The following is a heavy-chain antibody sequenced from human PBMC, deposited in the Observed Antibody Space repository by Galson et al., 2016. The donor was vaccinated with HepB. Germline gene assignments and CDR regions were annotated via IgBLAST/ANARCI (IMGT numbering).Heavy chain of an antibody. CDR2: IKQDGSEK. D-gene: IGHD3-10*01. V-gene: IGHV3-7*01. J-gene: IGHJ4*02. CDR1: GFSFSDYW. Sequence: SLRLSCAASGFSFSDYWMTWVRQAPGKGLEWAANIKQDGSEKYYVDSVKGRFTISRDNSKNTVYMQMNSLRPEDAAVYYCARGDGPGSFLIDYWGQGTPVTVSS. CDR3: ARGDGPGSFLIDY.